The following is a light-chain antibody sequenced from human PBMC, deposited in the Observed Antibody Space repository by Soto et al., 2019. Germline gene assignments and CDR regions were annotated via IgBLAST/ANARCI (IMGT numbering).Light chain of an antibody. CDR2: LNSDGSH. J-gene: IGLJ3*02. CDR1: SGHSSYA. Sequence: QPVLTQSPSASASLGASVKLTCTLSSGHSSYAIAWHQQQPEKGPRYLMNLNSDGSHSKGDGIPDRFSGSRSGAERYLTISRLQCGDEAVCYCQIWDPGNNWVFGGGTQLTVL. V-gene: IGLV4-69*01. CDR3: QIWDPGNNWV.